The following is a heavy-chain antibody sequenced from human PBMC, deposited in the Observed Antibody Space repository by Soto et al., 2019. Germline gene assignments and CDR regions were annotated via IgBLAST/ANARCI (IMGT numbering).Heavy chain of an antibody. CDR2: IFYTGST. CDR3: ARVDSGWHDY. CDR1: GGSISSYY. J-gene: IGHJ4*02. D-gene: IGHD6-19*01. Sequence: SETLSLTCTVSGGSISSYYWSWIRQPPGKGLEWIGYIFYTGSTDYNPSLKSRVTISVDTSKNEFSLKLTSVTAADTAVYYCARVDSGWHDYWGQGTLVTVSS. V-gene: IGHV4-59*01.